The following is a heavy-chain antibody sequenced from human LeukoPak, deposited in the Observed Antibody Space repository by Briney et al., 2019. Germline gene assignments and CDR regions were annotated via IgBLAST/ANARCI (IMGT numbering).Heavy chain of an antibody. CDR2: IWYDGSNK. CDR3: AKGTRHGLDSSGYYFDY. J-gene: IGHJ4*02. CDR1: GFTFSSYG. Sequence: PGGSLRLSCAASGFTFSSYGTHLVRQAPGKGLEWVAVIWYDGSNKYYADSVKGRFTISRDNSKNTLYLQMNSLRAEDTAVYYCAKGTRHGLDSSGYYFDYWAREPWSPSPQ. V-gene: IGHV3-33*06. D-gene: IGHD3-22*01.